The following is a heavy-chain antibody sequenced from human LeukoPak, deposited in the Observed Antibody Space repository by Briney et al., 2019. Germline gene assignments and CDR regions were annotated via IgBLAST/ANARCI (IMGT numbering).Heavy chain of an antibody. CDR1: GFTFSSYA. V-gene: IGHV3-23*01. CDR2: VSGSGGST. CDR3: AKAPRFGDHAAEYFYYYMDV. D-gene: IGHD3-16*01. J-gene: IGHJ6*03. Sequence: PGGSLRLSCAPSGFTFSSYAMSWVRQAPGKGLEWVSAVSGSGGSTYYADSVKGRFTISRDNSKNTLYLQMNSLRVDDTAVYYCAKAPRFGDHAAEYFYYYMDVWGKGTTVTVSS.